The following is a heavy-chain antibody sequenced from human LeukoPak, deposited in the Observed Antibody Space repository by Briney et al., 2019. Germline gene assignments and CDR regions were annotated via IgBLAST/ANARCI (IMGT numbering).Heavy chain of an antibody. D-gene: IGHD3-3*01. Sequence: GESLKISCKGSGYSFTSYWIGWVRQMPGKGLEWMGIIYPGDSDTSYSPSFQGQVTISADKSISTAYLQWSSLKASDTAMYYCARLFGRDFWSGYYPYYFDYWGQGTLVTVSS. V-gene: IGHV5-51*01. CDR2: IYPGDSDT. CDR3: ARLFGRDFWSGYYPYYFDY. J-gene: IGHJ4*02. CDR1: GYSFTSYW.